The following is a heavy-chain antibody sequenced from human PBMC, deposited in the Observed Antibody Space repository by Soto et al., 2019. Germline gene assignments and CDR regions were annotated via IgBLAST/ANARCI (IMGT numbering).Heavy chain of an antibody. Sequence: GESLKISCKGSGYSFTSYWIGWVRQMPGKGLEWMGIIYPGDSDTRYSPSFQGQVTISADKSISTAYLQWSSLKASDTAMYYCASRLRYCSGGSCYSGPFDAFDIWGQGTMVTVSS. V-gene: IGHV5-51*01. CDR2: IYPGDSDT. CDR3: ASRLRYCSGGSCYSGPFDAFDI. D-gene: IGHD2-15*01. J-gene: IGHJ3*02. CDR1: GYSFTSYW.